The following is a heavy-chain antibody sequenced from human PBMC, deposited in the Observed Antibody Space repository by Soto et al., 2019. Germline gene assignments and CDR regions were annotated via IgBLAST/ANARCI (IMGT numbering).Heavy chain of an antibody. CDR3: AYSSYYGSGSLDY. V-gene: IGHV2-5*02. D-gene: IGHD3-10*01. Sequence: QITLKESGPTLVKPTQTLTLTCTCSGFSRSTSGVGLGWIRQPPGKALECLALIYWDDDKRYSSSLKSRLTITKDTSKNQVVLIMTNMDPVDTATYYCAYSSYYGSGSLDYWGQGTLVTVSS. J-gene: IGHJ4*02. CDR1: GFSRSTSGVG. CDR2: IYWDDDK.